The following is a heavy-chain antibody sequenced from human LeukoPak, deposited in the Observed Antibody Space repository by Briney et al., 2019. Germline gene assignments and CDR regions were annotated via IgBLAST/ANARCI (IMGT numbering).Heavy chain of an antibody. V-gene: IGHV4-31*03. J-gene: IGHJ4*02. D-gene: IGHD4-17*01. CDR1: GGSISSGGYY. Sequence: SQTLSLTCTVSGGSISSGGYYWSWIRQHPGKGLEWIGYIYYRGSTDYNPSLKSRVTKSVDTSKNQFSLKLSSVAAADTAVYYCARGFGDYEGYYFDYWGQGTLVTVSS. CDR2: IYYRGST. CDR3: ARGFGDYEGYYFDY.